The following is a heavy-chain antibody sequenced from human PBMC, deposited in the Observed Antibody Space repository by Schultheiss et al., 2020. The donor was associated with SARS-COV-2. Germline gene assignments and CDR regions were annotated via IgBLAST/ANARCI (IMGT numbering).Heavy chain of an antibody. D-gene: IGHD5-12*01. J-gene: IGHJ6*02. V-gene: IGHV3-33*01. CDR2: IWYDGSNK. Sequence: GESLKISCAASGFTFSSYGMHWVRQAPGKGLEWVAVIWYDGSNKYYADSVKGRFTISRDNAKNSLYLQMNSLRAEDTAVYYCARDSGYDDGPASYYYYGMDVWGQGTTVTVSS. CDR1: GFTFSSYG. CDR3: ARDSGYDDGPASYYYYGMDV.